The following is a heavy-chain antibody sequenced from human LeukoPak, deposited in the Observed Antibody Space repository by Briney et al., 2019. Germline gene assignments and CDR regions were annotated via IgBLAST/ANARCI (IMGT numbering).Heavy chain of an antibody. J-gene: IGHJ4*02. CDR3: ARDLGIVATMGPQRNPRRFDY. CDR1: GFTFSSYW. CDR2: IKQDESEK. V-gene: IGHV3-7*01. Sequence: GGSLRLSCAASGFTFSSYWMSWVRQAPGKGLEWVANIKQDESEKYYVDSVKGRFTISRDNAKNSLYLQMNSLRAEDTAVYYCARDLGIVATMGPQRNPRRFDYWGQGTLVTVSS. D-gene: IGHD5-12*01.